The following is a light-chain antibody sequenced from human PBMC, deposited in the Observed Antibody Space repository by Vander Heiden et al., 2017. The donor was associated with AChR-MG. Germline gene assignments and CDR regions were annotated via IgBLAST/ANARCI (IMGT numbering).Light chain of an antibody. CDR3: QTYDSGLSAWV. CDR1: VVPLFD. CDR2: GDT. Sequence: SVLTQPPSVSGAPGQSVTISCTDVVPLFDVHWYRQFPGTAPTRLNYGDTKRPSGVPDRFAGSKSGKSASLAITGLQAEDEAEYDCQTYDSGLSAWVFGGGTRWTVL. V-gene: IGLV1-40*01. J-gene: IGLJ3*02.